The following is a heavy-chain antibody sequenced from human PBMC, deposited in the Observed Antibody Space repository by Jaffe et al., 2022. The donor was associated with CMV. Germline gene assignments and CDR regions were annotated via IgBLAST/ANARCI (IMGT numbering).Heavy chain of an antibody. Sequence: QLHLQESGPGLVKPSETLSLTCTVSGGSISTTTYYWGWIRQSPGQGLEWIASIYYRGSTYYNPSLQSRLTISIDTSENQFSLKLTSVTAADTAVYYCARQSRQWLENDYWGQGTLVTVSS. CDR1: GGSISTTTYY. CDR3: ARQSRQWLENDY. J-gene: IGHJ4*02. V-gene: IGHV4-39*01. D-gene: IGHD6-19*01. CDR2: IYYRGST.